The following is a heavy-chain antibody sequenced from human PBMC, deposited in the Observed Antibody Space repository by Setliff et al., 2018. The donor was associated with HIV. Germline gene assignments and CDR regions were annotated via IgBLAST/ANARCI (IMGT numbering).Heavy chain of an antibody. J-gene: IGHJ3*02. Sequence: ASVKVSCKSSGYTFTGYFMHWVRQAPGQGLEWMGWISPDNANTRISQRFRGSVTMTRDRSINTAYMEFSGLTSDDTAVYYCAIGGNGYNWVLVDAFDIWGQGTMVTVSS. CDR1: GYTFTGYF. CDR3: AIGGNGYNWVLVDAFDI. CDR2: ISPDNANT. V-gene: IGHV1-2*02. D-gene: IGHD5-12*01.